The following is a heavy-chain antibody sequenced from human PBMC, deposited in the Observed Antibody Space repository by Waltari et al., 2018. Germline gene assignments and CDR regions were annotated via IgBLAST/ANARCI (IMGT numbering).Heavy chain of an antibody. V-gene: IGHV4-34*01. D-gene: IGHD6-13*01. CDR1: GGSFSGYY. Sequence: QVQLQQWGAGLLKPSETLSLTCAVYGGSFSGYYWSWIRQPPGKGLEWIGEINHSGSTNYNPSRKGRVTISVDTSKNQFSLKLSAVTAADTAVYYCARAGYSSRAVYFDYWGQGTLVTVSS. CDR3: ARAGYSSRAVYFDY. J-gene: IGHJ4*02. CDR2: INHSGST.